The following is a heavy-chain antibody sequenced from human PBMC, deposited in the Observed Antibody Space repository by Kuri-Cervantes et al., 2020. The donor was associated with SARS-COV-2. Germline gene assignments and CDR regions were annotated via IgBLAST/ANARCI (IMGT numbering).Heavy chain of an antibody. J-gene: IGHJ4*02. CDR3: AKDAGIVATTPFDY. CDR2: ISYDGSNT. CDR1: GFTFSSYS. D-gene: IGHD5-12*01. Sequence: GESLKISCAASGFTFSSYSMSWIRQAPGKGLEWVAVISYDGSNTYYADSVKGRFTISRDNSKNTLYLQMNSLRAEDTAVYYCAKDAGIVATTPFDYWGQGTLVTVSS. V-gene: IGHV3-30*12.